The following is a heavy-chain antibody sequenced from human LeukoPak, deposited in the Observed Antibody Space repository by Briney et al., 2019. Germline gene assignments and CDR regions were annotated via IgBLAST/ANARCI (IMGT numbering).Heavy chain of an antibody. J-gene: IGHJ4*02. CDR2: IYYSGST. Sequence: PSETLSLTCTVSGGSISSSSYYWGWIRQPPGKGLEWIGSIYYSGSTYYNPSLKSRVTISVDTSKNQFSLKLSSVTAADTAVYYCASWYDFWGAEFDYWGQGTLVTVSS. CDR3: ASWYDFWGAEFDY. V-gene: IGHV4-39*07. CDR1: GGSISSSSYY. D-gene: IGHD3-3*01.